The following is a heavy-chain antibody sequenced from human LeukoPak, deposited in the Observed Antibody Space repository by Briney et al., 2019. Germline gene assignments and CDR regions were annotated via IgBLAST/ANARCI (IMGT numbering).Heavy chain of an antibody. V-gene: IGHV5-51*01. Sequence: GESLKISCKVSGHSFTTYWIGWVRQMPGKGLEWMGIIYPGDSDTRYSPSFQGQVTISADKSISTAYLQWSSLKASDTAMYYCARRGYSGYDSSYWYFDLWGRGTLVTVSS. D-gene: IGHD5-12*01. CDR1: GHSFTTYW. CDR3: ARRGYSGYDSSYWYFDL. J-gene: IGHJ2*01. CDR2: IYPGDSDT.